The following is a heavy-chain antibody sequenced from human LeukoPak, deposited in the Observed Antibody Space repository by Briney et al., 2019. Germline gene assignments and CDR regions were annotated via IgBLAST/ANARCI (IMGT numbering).Heavy chain of an antibody. V-gene: IGHV3-53*01. CDR2: IYSGGST. CDR3: ASPIAAVAGTGYFQH. CDR1: GFTVSSNY. D-gene: IGHD6-19*01. J-gene: IGHJ1*01. Sequence: GGSLRLSCAASGFTVSSNYMSWVRQAPGKGLEWVSVIYSGGSTYYADSVKGRFTISRDNSKSTLYLQMNSLRAEDTAVYYCASPIAAVAGTGYFQHWGQGTLVTVSS.